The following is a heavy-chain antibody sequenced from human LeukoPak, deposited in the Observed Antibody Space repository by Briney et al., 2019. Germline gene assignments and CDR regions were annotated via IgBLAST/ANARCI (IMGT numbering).Heavy chain of an antibody. CDR3: ARGGLANYFDY. CDR2: VNHSGTT. D-gene: IGHD3/OR15-3a*01. V-gene: IGHV4-34*01. J-gene: IGHJ4*02. Sequence: SETLSLTCVVYGGSFSGYYWSWIRQPPGKGLEWIGEVNHSGTTNYNPSLKSRVTISVDTSKNQFSLKLTSVTAADTAVYYCARGGLANYFDYWGQGTLVPVSS. CDR1: GGSFSGYY.